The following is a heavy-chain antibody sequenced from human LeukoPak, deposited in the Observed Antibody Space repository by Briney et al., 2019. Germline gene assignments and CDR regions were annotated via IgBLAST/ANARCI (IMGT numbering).Heavy chain of an antibody. J-gene: IGHJ4*02. D-gene: IGHD6-6*01. V-gene: IGHV4-39*07. CDR2: IYCSGTT. Sequence: SETLSLTCTVSGGSISSSAYFWGWVRQPPGKGLEWIGSIYCSGTTYYNPSLKSRVSMSVDTSRNQFSLRLTSVTAADTAVYYCARKYGSSSPHYWGQGALVTVSS. CDR1: GGSISSSAYF. CDR3: ARKYGSSSPHY.